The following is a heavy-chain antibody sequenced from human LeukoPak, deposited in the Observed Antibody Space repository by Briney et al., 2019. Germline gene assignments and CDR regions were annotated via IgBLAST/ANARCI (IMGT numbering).Heavy chain of an antibody. CDR3: ARALDDYGSL. CDR2: IYSGGST. D-gene: IGHD4-17*01. CDR1: GFTVSSNY. V-gene: IGHV3-66*01. Sequence: GGSLRLSCAASGFTVSSNYMSWARQAPGKGLEWVSVIYSGGSTYYADSMKGRFTISRNNSKNTLYLQMNSLRAEDTAAYYCARALDDYGSLWGQGTLVTVSS. J-gene: IGHJ4*02.